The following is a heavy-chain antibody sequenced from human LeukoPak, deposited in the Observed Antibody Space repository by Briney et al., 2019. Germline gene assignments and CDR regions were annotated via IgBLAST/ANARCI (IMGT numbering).Heavy chain of an antibody. D-gene: IGHD2-15*01. Sequence: ASVKVSCKASVYTFIDYYIHWVRQAPGQGREWMGGISAYNGNTNYAQKLQGSVTMTTDTSTSTAYMELRSLRSDDTAVYYCARGDVSGPIHPFDYWGQGTLVTVSS. CDR1: VYTFIDYY. J-gene: IGHJ4*02. CDR3: ARGDVSGPIHPFDY. V-gene: IGHV1-18*01. CDR2: ISAYNGNT.